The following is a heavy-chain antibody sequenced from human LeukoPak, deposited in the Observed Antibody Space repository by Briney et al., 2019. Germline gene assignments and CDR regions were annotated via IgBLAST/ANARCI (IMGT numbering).Heavy chain of an antibody. V-gene: IGHV3-30-3*01. Sequence: SLKISCAASEFTFSSYAMHWVRQAPGKGLEWVSLISYDGSNQFYADSVKGRVTISRDNSKSTLYLQLNSLRAEDTAVYYCARGLGGYNPYFDYWGQGTLVTVSS. J-gene: IGHJ4*02. CDR1: EFTFSSYA. D-gene: IGHD5-24*01. CDR3: ARGLGGYNPYFDY. CDR2: ISYDGSNQ.